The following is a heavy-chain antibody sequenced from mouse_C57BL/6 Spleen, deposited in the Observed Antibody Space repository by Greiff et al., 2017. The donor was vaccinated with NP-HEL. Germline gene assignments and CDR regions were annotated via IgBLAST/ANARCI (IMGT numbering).Heavy chain of an antibody. V-gene: IGHV1-64*01. Sequence: QVQLQQPGAELVKPGASVKLSCKASGYTFTSYWMHWVKQRPGQGLEWIGMIHPNSGSTNYNEKFKSKATLTVDKSSSTAYMQLSSLTSEDSAVYYCARLEVSSPHPAYYSNLYYFDYWGQGTTLTVSS. J-gene: IGHJ2*01. D-gene: IGHD2-5*01. CDR1: GYTFTSYW. CDR3: ARLEVSSPHPAYYSNLYYFDY. CDR2: IHPNSGST.